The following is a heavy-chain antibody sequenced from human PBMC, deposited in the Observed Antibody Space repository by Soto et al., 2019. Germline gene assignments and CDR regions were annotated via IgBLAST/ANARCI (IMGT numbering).Heavy chain of an antibody. CDR1: GGSISSSSYY. D-gene: IGHD6-19*01. CDR2: IYYSGST. Sequence: SETLSLTCTVSGGSISSSSYYWGWIRQPPGKGLEWIGSIYYSGSTYYNPSLKSRVTISVDTSKNQFSLKLSSVTAADTAVYYCARLAVAGNFDYWGQGTLVTVSS. V-gene: IGHV4-39*01. J-gene: IGHJ4*02. CDR3: ARLAVAGNFDY.